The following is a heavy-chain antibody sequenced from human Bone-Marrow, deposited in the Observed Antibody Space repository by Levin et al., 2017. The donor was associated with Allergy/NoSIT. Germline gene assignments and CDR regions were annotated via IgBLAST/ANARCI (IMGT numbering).Heavy chain of an antibody. CDR2: ITSYSNYI. CDR3: ARGHGDYSSNWFGP. J-gene: IGHJ5*02. D-gene: IGHD4-17*01. V-gene: IGHV3-21*01. Sequence: GGSLRLSCAASGFTFHNYGMSWVRQAPGKGLEWVSSITSYSNYIEYADAVKGRFTISRDHAKSSLYLQMNSLRVEDTAVYYCARGHGDYSSNWFGPWGQGTLVTVSS. CDR1: GFTFHNYG.